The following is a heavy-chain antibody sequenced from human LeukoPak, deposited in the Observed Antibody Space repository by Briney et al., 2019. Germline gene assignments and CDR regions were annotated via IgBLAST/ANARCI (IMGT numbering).Heavy chain of an antibody. V-gene: IGHV3-30*18. D-gene: IGHD3-10*01. Sequence: GGSLRLSCAASGFTFSSYGMHWVRQAPGKGLEWVAVISYDGSNKYYADSVKGRCTISRDNSKKTLYLQMNSLRAEDTAVYYCAKSITMVIKLFDYWGQGTLVTVSS. CDR2: ISYDGSNK. CDR1: GFTFSSYG. CDR3: AKSITMVIKLFDY. J-gene: IGHJ4*02.